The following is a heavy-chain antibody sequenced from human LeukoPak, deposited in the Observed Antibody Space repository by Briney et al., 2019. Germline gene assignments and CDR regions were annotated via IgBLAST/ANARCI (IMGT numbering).Heavy chain of an antibody. CDR1: GGSISSYY. D-gene: IGHD6-13*01. V-gene: IGHV4-59*01. Sequence: SETLSLTCTVSGGSISSYYWSWIRQPPGKGLEWIGYIYYSGSTNYNPSLKSRVTISVDTSKNQFSLKLSSVTAADTAVYYCARDYSSRGDWSDPWGQGTLVTVSS. CDR3: ARDYSSRGDWSDP. J-gene: IGHJ5*02. CDR2: IYYSGST.